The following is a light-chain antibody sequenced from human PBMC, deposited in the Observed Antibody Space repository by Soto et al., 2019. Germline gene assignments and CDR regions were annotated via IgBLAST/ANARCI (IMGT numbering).Light chain of an antibody. CDR3: QYYASSLSMV. V-gene: IGLV1-40*01. CDR2: GNS. CDR1: SSNIGAGYD. J-gene: IGLJ2*01. Sequence: QSVLTQPPSVSGAPGQRVTISCTGSSSNIGAGYDVHWYQQLPGTAPKLLIYGNSNRPSGVPDRFSGSKSGTSASLAITGLRAEDEADYYCQYYASSLSMVFGGGTKRTVL.